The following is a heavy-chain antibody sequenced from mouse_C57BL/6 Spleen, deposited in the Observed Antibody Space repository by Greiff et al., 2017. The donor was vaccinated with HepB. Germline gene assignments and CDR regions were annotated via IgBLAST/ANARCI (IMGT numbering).Heavy chain of an antibody. CDR2: IDPSDSET. Sequence: QVQLQQPGAELVRPGSSVKLSCKASGYTFTSYWMHWVKQRPIQGLEWIGNIDPSDSETHYNQKFKDKATLTVDKSSSTAYMQLSSLTSEDSAVYYCARSYYGSSYGAMDYWGQGTSVTVSS. CDR3: ARSYYGSSYGAMDY. J-gene: IGHJ4*01. V-gene: IGHV1-52*01. CDR1: GYTFTSYW. D-gene: IGHD1-1*01.